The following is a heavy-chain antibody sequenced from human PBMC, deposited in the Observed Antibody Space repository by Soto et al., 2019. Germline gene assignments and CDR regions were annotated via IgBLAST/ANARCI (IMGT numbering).Heavy chain of an antibody. CDR1: GYTFTSYA. CDR3: ARGDSGWYSALSDY. D-gene: IGHD6-19*01. V-gene: IGHV1-3*01. CDR2: INAGNGNT. Sequence: QVQLVQSGAEVKKPGASVKVSCKASGYTFTSYAMHWVRQAPGQRLEWMGWINAGNGNTKYSQKFQGRVTITRDTSASTAYMELSSLRSEDTAVYYCARGDSGWYSALSDYWGQGTLVTVSS. J-gene: IGHJ4*02.